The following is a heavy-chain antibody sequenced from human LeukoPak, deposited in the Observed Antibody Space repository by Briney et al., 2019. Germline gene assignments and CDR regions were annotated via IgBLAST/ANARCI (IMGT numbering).Heavy chain of an antibody. V-gene: IGHV3-23*01. J-gene: IGHJ4*02. CDR2: ISGSGGNT. Sequence: PGGSLRLSCAASGFTFSRNGMTWVRQAPGKGLEWVSAISGSGGNTYYADSVKGRFTISRDNSKNTLYLQMNSRRAEDTAVYYCAKDRRAGSYDYWGQGTLVTVSS. D-gene: IGHD3-10*01. CDR3: AKDRRAGSYDY. CDR1: GFTFSRNG.